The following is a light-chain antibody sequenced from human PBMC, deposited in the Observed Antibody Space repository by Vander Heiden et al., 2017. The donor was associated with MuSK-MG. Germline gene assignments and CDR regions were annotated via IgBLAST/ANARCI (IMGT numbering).Light chain of an antibody. V-gene: IGKV1-39*01. CDR2: AAS. CDR3: QQSDSSLLT. J-gene: IGKJ4*01. Sequence: DIQMTQIPSSLSASVGDRVTITCRASQSISNYLNWYQQKPGKAPKLLIFAASSLRSGVPSRFSGSGSGTDFTLTISGLQPNDSATYYCQQSDSSLLTFGGGTKVEIK. CDR1: QSISNY.